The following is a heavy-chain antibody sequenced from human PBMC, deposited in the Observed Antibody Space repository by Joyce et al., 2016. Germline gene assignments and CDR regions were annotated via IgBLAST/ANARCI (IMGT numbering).Heavy chain of an antibody. D-gene: IGHD6-25*01. CDR3: AKILTATYSSGWFLDY. CDR2: NTYYGMYK. Sequence: QVQLVESGGGVVQPGWSLRLSCAASGLTLSNYGVHWVRQARGKEMEWVAVNTYYGMYKYYANSVKGGYTISRDNSKNTVFLEMNSLRTEDTAVYYCAKILTATYSSGWFLDYWGQGTLVTVSS. CDR1: GLTLSNYG. V-gene: IGHV3-30*18. J-gene: IGHJ4*02.